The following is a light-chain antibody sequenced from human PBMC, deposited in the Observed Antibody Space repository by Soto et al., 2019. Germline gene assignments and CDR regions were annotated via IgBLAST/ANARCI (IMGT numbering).Light chain of an antibody. CDR3: QQYNSYWT. V-gene: IGKV3-11*01. Sequence: EIVLTQSPATLSLSPGETATLSGRASQNVSSYFAWYQQKPGQAPRLLIYDASTRATGIPARFSGSGSGTEFTLTISSLQPDDFATYYCQQYNSYWTFGQGTKVDI. J-gene: IGKJ1*01. CDR1: QNVSSY. CDR2: DAS.